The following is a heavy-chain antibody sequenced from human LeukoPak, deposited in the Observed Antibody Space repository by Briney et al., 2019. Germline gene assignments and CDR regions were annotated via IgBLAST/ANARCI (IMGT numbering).Heavy chain of an antibody. CDR1: GFTFSSYA. CDR3: ARVVGSYYGMDV. V-gene: IGHV3-30*04. Sequence: GRSLRLPCAASGFTFSSYAMHWVRQAPGKGLEWVAVISYDGSNKHYADSVKGRFTISRDNSKNTLYLQMNSLRAEDTAVFYCARVVGSYYGMDVWGQGTTVPVSS. D-gene: IGHD1-26*01. J-gene: IGHJ6*02. CDR2: ISYDGSNK.